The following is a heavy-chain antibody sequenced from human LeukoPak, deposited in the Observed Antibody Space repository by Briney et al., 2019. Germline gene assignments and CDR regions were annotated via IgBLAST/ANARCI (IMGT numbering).Heavy chain of an antibody. V-gene: IGHV4-59*01. Sequence: SETLSLTCTVSGGSISTYYWSWIRQPPGKGLEWIGYIYYSGSTYYNPSLTSRVTISVDTSKNQFSLWLSSVTAADTAVYFCARGYGSGWWYFDLWGRGTLVTVSS. CDR2: IYYSGST. D-gene: IGHD6-19*01. CDR3: ARGYGSGWWYFDL. J-gene: IGHJ2*01. CDR1: GGSISTYY.